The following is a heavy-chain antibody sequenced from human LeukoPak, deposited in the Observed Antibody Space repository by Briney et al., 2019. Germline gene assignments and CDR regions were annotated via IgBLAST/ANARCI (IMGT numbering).Heavy chain of an antibody. V-gene: IGHV3-23*01. J-gene: IGHJ4*02. Sequence: PGGSLRLSCAASGFNFSSYAMSWVSQAPGKGLEWVSAISGSGSSTYYADSVKGRFTISRDNSKNTLYLQMNSLRAEDTAVYYCTKGEGYYDAWGQGTLVTVSS. D-gene: IGHD3-22*01. CDR2: ISGSGSST. CDR3: TKGEGYYDA. CDR1: GFNFSSYA.